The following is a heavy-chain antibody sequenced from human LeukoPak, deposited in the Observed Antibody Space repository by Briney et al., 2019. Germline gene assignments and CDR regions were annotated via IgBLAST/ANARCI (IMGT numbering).Heavy chain of an antibody. CDR3: ARVYYDLWSGYEYDAFDI. CDR1: GYSFTSYG. D-gene: IGHD3-3*01. J-gene: IGHJ3*02. Sequence: GASVKVSCKASGYSFTSYGISWVRQAAGQGLEGMGWISAYSGNTNYPPMLQGRGTMITGPVHSSVYTEVGRLESDDTAVYYCARVYYDLWSGYEYDAFDIWGQGPLVTVPS. CDR2: ISAYSGNT. V-gene: IGHV1-18*01.